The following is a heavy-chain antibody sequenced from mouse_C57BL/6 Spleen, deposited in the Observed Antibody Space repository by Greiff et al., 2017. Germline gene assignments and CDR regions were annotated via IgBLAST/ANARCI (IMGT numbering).Heavy chain of an antibody. V-gene: IGHV5-17*01. CDR2: ISSGSSTI. CDR3: ASSFMTGDFDV. J-gene: IGHJ1*03. Sequence: EVMLVESGGGLVKPGGSLKLSCAASGFTFSDYGMHWVCQAPEKGLEWVAYISSGSSTIYYADTVKGRFTISRDKAKNTLFLQMTSLRSEDTAMYYCASSFMTGDFDVWGTGTTVTVSS. D-gene: IGHD1-1*01. CDR1: GFTFSDYG.